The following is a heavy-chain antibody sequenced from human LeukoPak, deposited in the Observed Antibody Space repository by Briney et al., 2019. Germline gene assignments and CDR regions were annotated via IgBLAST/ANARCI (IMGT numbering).Heavy chain of an antibody. CDR1: GYTFTSYG. D-gene: IGHD1-14*01. V-gene: IGHV1-18*01. Sequence: ASVKVSCKASGYTFTSYGISWVRQAPGQGLEWMGWISAYNGNTNYAQKLQGRVTMTTDTSTSTAYMELRSLRSDDTAVYYCARDTPPEPNLYGMDVWGQGTTVTVSS. J-gene: IGHJ6*02. CDR3: ARDTPPEPNLYGMDV. CDR2: ISAYNGNT.